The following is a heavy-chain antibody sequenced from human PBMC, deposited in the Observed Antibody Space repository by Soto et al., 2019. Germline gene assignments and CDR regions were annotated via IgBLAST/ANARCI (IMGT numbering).Heavy chain of an antibody. V-gene: IGHV1-18*01. CDR3: AAGYCISTSCYAYAFDI. J-gene: IGHJ3*02. CDR2: ITTDKGKT. D-gene: IGHD2-2*01. CDR1: GYTFTSFG. Sequence: ASVKVSCKTSGYTFTSFGISWVRQAPGQGLEWMGWITTDKGKTNYAQKFQGRVTITADESTSTAYMELSSLRSEDTAVYYCAAGYCISTSCYAYAFDIWGQGTMVTVSS.